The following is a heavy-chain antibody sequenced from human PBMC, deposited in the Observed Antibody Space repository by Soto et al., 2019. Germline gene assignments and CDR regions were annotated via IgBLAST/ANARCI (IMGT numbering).Heavy chain of an antibody. V-gene: IGHV4-30-2*01. CDR3: ATYTAFAKYYFDY. J-gene: IGHJ4*02. CDR1: GVSFTTNGYS. Sequence: KPSETLSLTCAVSGVSFTTNGYSWSWIRQPPGKGLEWIGYIYPSGTIFYNPSLNSRVTISADTSNNQFSLKLTSVTAADTAVYFCATYTAFAKYYFDYWGRGTLVTVSS. D-gene: IGHD3-16*01. CDR2: IYPSGTI.